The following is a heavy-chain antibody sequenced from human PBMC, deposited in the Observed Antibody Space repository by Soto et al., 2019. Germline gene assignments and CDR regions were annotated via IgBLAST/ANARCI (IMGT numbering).Heavy chain of an antibody. CDR2: IYYNGNT. V-gene: IGHV4-59*11. D-gene: IGHD7-27*01. J-gene: IGHJ4*02. Sequence: QVQLQESGPGLVKPSETLSLTCTVSGGSISNHYWSWIRQPPGMGLEWIGYIYYNGNTNYNPSLRRRVTMSGDTSKNQTSLKLSSVTAADTAVYYCTRANWYSEYWGQGTRVTVSS. CDR3: TRANWYSEY. CDR1: GGSISNHY.